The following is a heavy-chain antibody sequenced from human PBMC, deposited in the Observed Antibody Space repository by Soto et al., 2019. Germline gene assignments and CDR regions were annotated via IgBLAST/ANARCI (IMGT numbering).Heavy chain of an antibody. V-gene: IGHV3-21*01. Sequence: GGSLRLSCAASGFTFSSYSMNWVRQAPGKGLEWVSSISSSSSYIYYADSVKGRFTISRDNAKNSLYLQMNSLRAEDTAVYYCARGWRRLEWELLGLFDYWGQGTLVTVSS. CDR3: ARGWRRLEWELLGLFDY. CDR2: ISSSSSYI. J-gene: IGHJ4*02. D-gene: IGHD1-26*01. CDR1: GFTFSSYS.